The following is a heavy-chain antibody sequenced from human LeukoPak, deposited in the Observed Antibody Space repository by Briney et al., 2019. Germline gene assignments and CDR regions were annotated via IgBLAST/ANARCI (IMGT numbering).Heavy chain of an antibody. CDR2: ISSSSSTI. CDR3: ARAAESSGYDYYFDY. V-gene: IGHV3-48*01. CDR1: GFTFSSYS. Sequence: PGGSLRLSCAASGFTFSSYSMNWVRQAPGKGLEWVSYISSSSSTIYYADSVKGRFTISRDNAKNSLYLQMNSLRAEDTAVYYCARAAESSGYDYYFDYWGQGTLVTVSS. J-gene: IGHJ4*02. D-gene: IGHD5-12*01.